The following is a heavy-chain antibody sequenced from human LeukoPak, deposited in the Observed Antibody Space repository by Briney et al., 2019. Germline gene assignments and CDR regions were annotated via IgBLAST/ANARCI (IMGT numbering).Heavy chain of an antibody. CDR1: GYTFTDYY. Sequence: GASVKVSCKASGYTFTDYYMHWVRQAPGQGLEWMGWINPNSGGTHYAQKFQGRVTMTRDTSISTAYMELSRLRSDDTAVYYCARAHTAMVSPLDYWGQGTLVTVSS. CDR3: ARAHTAMVSPLDY. V-gene: IGHV1-2*02. CDR2: INPNSGGT. J-gene: IGHJ4*02. D-gene: IGHD5-18*01.